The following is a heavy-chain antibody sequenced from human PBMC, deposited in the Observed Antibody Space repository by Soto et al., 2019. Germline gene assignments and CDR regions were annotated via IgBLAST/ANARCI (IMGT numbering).Heavy chain of an antibody. CDR1: GFTFSSYS. Sequence: PGGSLRLSXAASGFTFSSYSMNWVRQAPGKGLEWVSSISSSSSYIYYADSVKGRFTISRDNAKNSLYLQMNSLRAEDTAVYYCARDRDTAMVWRYYYGMDVWGQGTTVTVSS. D-gene: IGHD5-18*01. CDR3: ARDRDTAMVWRYYYGMDV. J-gene: IGHJ6*02. V-gene: IGHV3-21*01. CDR2: ISSSSSYI.